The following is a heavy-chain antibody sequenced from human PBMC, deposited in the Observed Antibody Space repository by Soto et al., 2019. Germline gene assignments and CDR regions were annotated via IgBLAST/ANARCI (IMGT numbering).Heavy chain of an antibody. V-gene: IGHV4-4*07. CDR1: GGSISQYY. D-gene: IGHD3-10*01. CDR2: IYSGGST. J-gene: IGHJ4*02. CDR3: ARGPGGFGDFSLDY. Sequence: PSETLSLTCGVSGGSISQYYWSWIRQPAGKGLEWIGRIYSGGSTNYNPSLESRVTMSVDTSKNQFSLKLSSVTAADTAVYYCARGPGGFGDFSLDYWGQGTLVTVSS.